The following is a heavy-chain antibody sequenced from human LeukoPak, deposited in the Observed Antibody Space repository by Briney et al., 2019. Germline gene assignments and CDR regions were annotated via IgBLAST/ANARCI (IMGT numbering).Heavy chain of an antibody. CDR3: ARGGSTWDGSRTSGWFDP. CDR1: GGSISIGSYS. V-gene: IGHV4-30-2*01. D-gene: IGHD6-13*01. J-gene: IGHJ5*02. CDR2: IFHGGSA. Sequence: SQPLSLTCAVSGGSISIGSYSWSWIRQPPGKGLEWLGSIFHGGSAYYNPSLKSRVAISIDKSISQFSPNLYSVTAADTAVYFCARGGSTWDGSRTSGWFDPWGQGTLVTAPS.